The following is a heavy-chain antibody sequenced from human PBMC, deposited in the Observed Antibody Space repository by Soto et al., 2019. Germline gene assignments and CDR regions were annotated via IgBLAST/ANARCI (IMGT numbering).Heavy chain of an antibody. CDR3: ARVRWLQAGDWFDP. V-gene: IGHV4-59*01. CDR1: GGSISSDY. CDR2: IYYSGST. J-gene: IGHJ5*02. Sequence: SETLSLSCSVSGGSISSDYWSWIRPPPGKGLEWIGYIYYSGSTNYNPSLKSRVTISVDTSKNQFSLKLSSVTAADTAVYYCARVRWLQAGDWFDPWGQGTLVTVSS. D-gene: IGHD5-12*01.